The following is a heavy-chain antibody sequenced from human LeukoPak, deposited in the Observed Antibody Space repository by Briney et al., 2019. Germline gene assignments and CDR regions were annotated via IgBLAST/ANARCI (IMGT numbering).Heavy chain of an antibody. V-gene: IGHV4-39*07. CDR2: IYYSGST. J-gene: IGHJ5*02. CDR1: GGSISNGSYY. CDR3: ATHGPAMPVFWFDP. Sequence: KTSETLSLTCTVSGGSISNGSYYWGWIRQPPGKGLEWIGSIYYSGSTNYNPSLKSRVTISVDTSKNQFSLKLSSVTAADTAVYYCATHGPAMPVFWFDPWGQGTLVTVSS. D-gene: IGHD2-2*01.